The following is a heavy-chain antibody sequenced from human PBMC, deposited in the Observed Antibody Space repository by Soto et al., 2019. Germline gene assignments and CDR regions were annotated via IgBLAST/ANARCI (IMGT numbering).Heavy chain of an antibody. CDR3: ASLYYDFWSGFRPNSNDAFDI. CDR1: GYTFTYRY. V-gene: IGHV1-45*02. D-gene: IGHD3-3*01. J-gene: IGHJ3*02. CDR2: ITPFNGNT. Sequence: ASVKVSCKASGYTFTYRYLHWVRQAPGEALEWMGWITPFNGNTNYAQKFQDRVTITRGRSMSTAYMELSSLRSEDTAMYYCASLYYDFWSGFRPNSNDAFDIWGQGTMVTVSS.